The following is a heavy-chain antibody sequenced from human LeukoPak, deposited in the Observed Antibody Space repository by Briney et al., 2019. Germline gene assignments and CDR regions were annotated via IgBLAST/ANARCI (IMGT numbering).Heavy chain of an antibody. Sequence: PSETLSLTCTVSGGSIGSSSYYWGWIRQPPGKGLEWIGSIYYSGSTYYNPSLKSRVTISVDTSKNQFSLKLSSVTAADTAVYYCARTPYYYDSSGLFDYWGQGTLVTVSS. CDR1: GGSIGSSSYY. D-gene: IGHD3-22*01. CDR3: ARTPYYYDSSGLFDY. CDR2: IYYSGST. V-gene: IGHV4-39*07. J-gene: IGHJ4*02.